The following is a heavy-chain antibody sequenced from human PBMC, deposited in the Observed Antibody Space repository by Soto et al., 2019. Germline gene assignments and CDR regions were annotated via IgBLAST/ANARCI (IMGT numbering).Heavy chain of an antibody. V-gene: IGHV4-31*03. D-gene: IGHD5-12*01. J-gene: IGHJ4*02. CDR3: ARDQRGYDSSFAY. Sequence: QVQLQESCPGLVKPSHTLSLTCTVSGGAISRGGYDWSWIRQHPRKGLEWIGYIYYSGSTYYNPSLNSRVTISVDTSKNHFSLTLISVTAADTAVYYCARDQRGYDSSFAYWGQGTLVTVSS. CDR1: GGAISRGGYD. CDR2: IYYSGST.